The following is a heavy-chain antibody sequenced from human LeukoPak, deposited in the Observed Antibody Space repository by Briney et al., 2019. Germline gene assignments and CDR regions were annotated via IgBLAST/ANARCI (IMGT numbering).Heavy chain of an antibody. Sequence: SETLSLTCTVSGGSISSYYWSWIRQPAGKGLEWIGSIYHSGSTYYNPSLKCRVTLSADPSKNRFSLKLTSVTAADTAIYYCARVVASASIDSWGQGTLVTVSS. J-gene: IGHJ4*02. D-gene: IGHD2-15*01. CDR1: GGSISSYY. V-gene: IGHV4-4*07. CDR2: IYHSGST. CDR3: ARVVASASIDS.